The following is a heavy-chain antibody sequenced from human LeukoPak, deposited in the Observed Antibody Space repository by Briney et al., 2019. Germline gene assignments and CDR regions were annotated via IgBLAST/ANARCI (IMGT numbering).Heavy chain of an antibody. CDR2: IYYSGST. CDR1: GGSISSSSYY. V-gene: IGHV4-39*07. J-gene: IGHJ6*03. D-gene: IGHD5-18*01. CDR3: ARMGRVGQNTAMARSYYYMDV. Sequence: PSETLSLTCTVSGGSISSSSYYWGWIRQPPGKGLEWIGSIYYSGSTYYNPSLKSRVTISVDTSKNQFSLKLSSVTAADTAVYYCARMGRVGQNTAMARSYYYMDVWGKGTTVTVSS.